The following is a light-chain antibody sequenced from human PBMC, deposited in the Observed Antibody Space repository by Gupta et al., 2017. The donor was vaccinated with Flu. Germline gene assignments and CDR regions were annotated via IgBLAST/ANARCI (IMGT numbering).Light chain of an antibody. J-gene: IGKJ2*02. Sequence: EIILTQSPGTLSLSPGEEATLSCRASQSVSNSHLAWYQQKPGQAPRLLIYGASSRATGMPDRFSGRGSGTDFTLTISRLEPEDFAVYYWQQDGSSRTFGQGTKLEIK. CDR2: GAS. V-gene: IGKV3-20*01. CDR1: QSVSNSH. CDR3: QQDGSSRT.